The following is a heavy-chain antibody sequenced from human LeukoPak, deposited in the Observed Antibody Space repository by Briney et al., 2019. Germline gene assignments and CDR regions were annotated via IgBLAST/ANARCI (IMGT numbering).Heavy chain of an antibody. CDR3: ARDIYGDYEGY. D-gene: IGHD4-17*01. V-gene: IGHV1-2*02. CDR1: GYTFTGYY. CDR2: INPNSGGT. J-gene: IGHJ4*02. Sequence: ASVNVSCKASGYTFTGYYMHWVRQAPGQGLEWRGWINPNSGGTNYAQKFQGRVTMTRDTSISTAYMELSRLTSDDTALYYCARDIYGDYEGYWGQGTLVTVSS.